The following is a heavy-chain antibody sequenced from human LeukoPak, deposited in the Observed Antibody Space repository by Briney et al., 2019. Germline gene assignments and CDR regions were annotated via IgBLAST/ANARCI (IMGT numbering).Heavy chain of an antibody. D-gene: IGHD1-26*01. CDR3: ARAQYSGSCFDY. Sequence: PSETLSLTCTVSVGSISGYFWSWVRQAPGTGLDWIGHIYYSGATNYNPSLGSRVTISVDTSKNQFSLKLRSVTAADTAVYYCARAQYSGSCFDYWGQGTLVTVSS. V-gene: IGHV4-59*13. CDR1: VGSISGYF. CDR2: IYYSGAT. J-gene: IGHJ4*03.